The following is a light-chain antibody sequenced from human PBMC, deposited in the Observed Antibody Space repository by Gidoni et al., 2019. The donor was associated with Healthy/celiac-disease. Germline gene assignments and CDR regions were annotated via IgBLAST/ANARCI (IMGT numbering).Light chain of an antibody. V-gene: IGLV2-14*01. CDR3: SSYTSSSTEV. J-gene: IGLJ2*01. Sequence: QSALPQPPSVSGSPGQSITISCTGTSSDVGGYNFVSWYQQHPGKAPKLMIYDVSNRPSGVSNRFSGSKSGNTASLTISGLQAEDEADYYCSSYTSSSTEVFGGGTKLTVL. CDR2: DVS. CDR1: SSDVGGYNF.